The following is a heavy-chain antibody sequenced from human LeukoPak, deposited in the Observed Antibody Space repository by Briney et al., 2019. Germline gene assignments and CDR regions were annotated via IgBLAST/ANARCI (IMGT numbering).Heavy chain of an antibody. V-gene: IGHV4-39*01. D-gene: IGHD3-22*01. CDR3: ARYKISDSSFDY. CDR2: FYDSGNT. J-gene: IGHJ4*02. Sequence: SETLSLTCTVSGGSISSSNYYWGWIRQPPGKGLERVGSFYDSGNTYYNPSLKSRVTISVDTSKNQFSLKLSSVTAADTTVYFCARYKISDSSFDYWGQGTLVTVSS. CDR1: GGSISSSNYY.